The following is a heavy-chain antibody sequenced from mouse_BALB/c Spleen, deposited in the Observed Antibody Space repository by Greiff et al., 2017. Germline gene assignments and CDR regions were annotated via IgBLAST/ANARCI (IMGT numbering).Heavy chain of an antibody. CDR1: GFNIKDYY. V-gene: IGHV14-4*02. CDR2: IDPENGAT. Sequence: LQESGAELVRSGASVKLSCTASGFNIKDYYMHWVKQRPEQGLEWIGWIDPENGATEYAPTFQGKATMTADTSSNTAYLQLSSLTSEDTAVYYCNAGGGYYGSSYVGWFAYWGQGTLVTVSA. D-gene: IGHD1-1*01. J-gene: IGHJ3*01. CDR3: NAGGGYYGSSYVGWFAY.